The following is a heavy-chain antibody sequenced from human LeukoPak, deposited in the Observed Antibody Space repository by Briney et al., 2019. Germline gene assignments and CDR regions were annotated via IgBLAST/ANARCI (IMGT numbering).Heavy chain of an antibody. J-gene: IGHJ4*02. Sequence: GGSLRLSCAASGFTFSSYGMHWVRQAPGKGLASVAVISYDGSNKYYADSVKGRFTISRDNSKNTLYLQMNSLRAEDTAVYYCAKDITMIVDFDYWGQGTLVTVSS. V-gene: IGHV3-30*18. CDR2: ISYDGSNK. D-gene: IGHD3-22*01. CDR1: GFTFSSYG. CDR3: AKDITMIVDFDY.